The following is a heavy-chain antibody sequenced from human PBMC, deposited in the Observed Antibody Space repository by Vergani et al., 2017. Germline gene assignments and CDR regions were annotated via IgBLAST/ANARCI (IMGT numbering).Heavy chain of an antibody. CDR3: GRVXRPYGAYYYYGMDV. Sequence: QVQLQESGPGLVKPSQTLSLTCTVSGGSISSGDYYWSWIRQPPGKGLEWIGYIYYSGSTYYNPSLKSRVTISVDTSKNQFSLKLSSVTAADTAVYYGGRVXRPYGAYYYYGMDVWGQGTTVTVSS. J-gene: IGHJ6*02. D-gene: IGHD1-26*01. V-gene: IGHV4-30-4*08. CDR1: GGSISSGDYY. CDR2: IYYSGST.